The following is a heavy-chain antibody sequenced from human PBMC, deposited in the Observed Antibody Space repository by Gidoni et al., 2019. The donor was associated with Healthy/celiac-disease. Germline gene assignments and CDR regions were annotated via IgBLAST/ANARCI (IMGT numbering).Heavy chain of an antibody. J-gene: IGHJ5*02. V-gene: IGHV3-74*01. CDR1: CFTFSSYW. CDR2: LNRDGSRT. CDR3: ARDAKPEKLLWFGELLSLGWSWFDP. Sequence: EVQLVESGGGLVQPGGSLRLSCSASCFTFSSYWLHWVRPAPGKGLGWVSRLNRDGSRTSYADSVKGRFTISRDNAKNTRYLQMNSLRAEETAVYYCARDAKPEKLLWFGELLSLGWSWFDPWGQGTLVTVSS. D-gene: IGHD3-10*01.